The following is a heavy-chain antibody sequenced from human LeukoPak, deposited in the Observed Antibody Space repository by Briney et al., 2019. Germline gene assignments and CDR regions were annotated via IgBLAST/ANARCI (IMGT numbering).Heavy chain of an antibody. Sequence: SETLSLTCTVSGVSISSSNSYWGWIRQPPGKGLEWIGSIYYSGNTYYNASLKSQVSISIDTSKNQFSLNLNSVTAADTAVYYCARAVAYGIDTGYFDYWGQGTLVTVSS. CDR1: GVSISSSNSY. CDR3: ARAVAYGIDTGYFDY. D-gene: IGHD2-8*02. V-gene: IGHV4-39*07. J-gene: IGHJ4*02. CDR2: IYYSGNT.